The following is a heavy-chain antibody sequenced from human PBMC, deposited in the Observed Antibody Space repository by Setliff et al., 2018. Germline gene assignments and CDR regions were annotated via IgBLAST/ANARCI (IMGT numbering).Heavy chain of an antibody. J-gene: IGHJ4*02. V-gene: IGHV3-23*01. Sequence: LRLSCAASGFTFNTYAMSWVRQPPGKGLKWVSSISDTALGIYYADSVRGRFTISRDDSKNSMFLQMNSLKTEDTAVYYCARDVGYTYGLGFWGQGTLVTVSS. CDR2: ISDTALGI. D-gene: IGHD5-18*01. CDR1: GFTFNTYA. CDR3: ARDVGYTYGLGF.